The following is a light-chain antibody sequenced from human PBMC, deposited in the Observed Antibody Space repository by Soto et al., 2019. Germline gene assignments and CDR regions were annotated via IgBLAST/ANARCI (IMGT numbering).Light chain of an antibody. V-gene: IGKV3-20*01. CDR3: QQYGSSRWT. CDR1: QSVSSSY. CDR2: GDS. Sequence: IVLTQSPGTLSLSPWERATLSCRASQSVSSSYLAGYQQNRGQAPRRLINGDSSRATGIPDRFSVSGCGTVFTLPISRVEPEDFAVYYWQQYGSSRWTFGQGTKVEI. J-gene: IGKJ1*01.